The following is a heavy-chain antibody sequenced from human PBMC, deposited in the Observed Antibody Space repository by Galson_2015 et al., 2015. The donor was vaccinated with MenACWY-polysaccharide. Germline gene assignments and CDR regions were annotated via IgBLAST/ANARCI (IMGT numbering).Heavy chain of an antibody. CDR2: ISGNSGTT. V-gene: IGHV3-23*01. CDR3: AKHLLAVYGDPFDY. D-gene: IGHD4-17*01. J-gene: IGHJ4*02. Sequence: SLRLSCAASGFTFSSYAMGWVRQAPGKGLQWVALISGNSGTTKYAASLKGRFTISRDNSKNTLYLQMNSLRAEDTAVYYCAKHLLAVYGDPFDYWGQGTLVAVSS. CDR1: GFTFSSYA.